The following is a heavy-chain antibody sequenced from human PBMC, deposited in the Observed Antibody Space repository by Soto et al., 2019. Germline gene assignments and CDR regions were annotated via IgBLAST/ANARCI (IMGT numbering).Heavy chain of an antibody. V-gene: IGHV1-18*01. CDR1: GYTFTSYG. CDR3: ARDESDCSSTSCYLAYYYYGMDV. Sequence: QVQLVQSGAEVKKPGAPVKVSCKASGYTFTSYGISWVRQAPGQGLEWMGWISAYNGNTNYAQKLQGRVTMTTDTSTSTAYMELRSLRSDDTAVYYCARDESDCSSTSCYLAYYYYGMDVWGQGTTVTVSS. D-gene: IGHD2-2*01. CDR2: ISAYNGNT. J-gene: IGHJ6*02.